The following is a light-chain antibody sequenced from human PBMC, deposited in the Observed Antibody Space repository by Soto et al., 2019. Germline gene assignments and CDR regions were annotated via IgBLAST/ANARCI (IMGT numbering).Light chain of an antibody. V-gene: IGLV2-14*01. CDR1: SSDVGGYNY. CDR2: EVS. CDR3: SSYTSSSTQ. Sequence: QSALTQPASVSGSPGQSITISCTGTSSDVGGYNYVSWYQQHPGKAPKLMIYEVSNRPSGVSNRFSGSKSGNTASLTISGLQAEDEAVYYCSSYTSSSTQFGGGTKVTVL. J-gene: IGLJ3*02.